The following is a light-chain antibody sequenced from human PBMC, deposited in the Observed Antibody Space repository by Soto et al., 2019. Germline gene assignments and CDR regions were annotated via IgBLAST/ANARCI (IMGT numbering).Light chain of an antibody. Sequence: MTQSPSSLSASVGDRVTITCRASQGISSNLAWYQQKPGQAPRLLIYGASTRATGIPARFSGSGSGTEFTLTISSLQSEDFAVYYCQQYNILPRTFGQGGNVDI. V-gene: IGKV3-15*01. J-gene: IGKJ1*01. CDR1: QGISSN. CDR2: GAS. CDR3: QQYNILPRT.